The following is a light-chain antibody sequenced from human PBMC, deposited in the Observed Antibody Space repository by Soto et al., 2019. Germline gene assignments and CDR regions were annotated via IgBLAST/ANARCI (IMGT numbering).Light chain of an antibody. CDR1: QSVDSFH. CDR3: QQCGRSPKT. CDR2: GTS. J-gene: IGKJ1*01. V-gene: IGKV3-20*01. Sequence: EIVLTQSPGTLSLSPGERATVSCRASQSVDSFHLAWYQQKPGQAPRLLIYGTSRRAIGIPDRFSGSGSGTDFTLTISRLEPEDFAVYYCQQCGRSPKTFGQGTKVDI.